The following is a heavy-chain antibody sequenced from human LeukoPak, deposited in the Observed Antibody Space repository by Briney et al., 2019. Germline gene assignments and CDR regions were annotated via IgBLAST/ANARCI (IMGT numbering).Heavy chain of an antibody. D-gene: IGHD4-11*01. V-gene: IGHV4-61*09. Sequence: SQTLSLTCTVAGGSISSGSYYWSWIRQPAGKGLEWIGHIYISGSTNYNPSLKSRVTISIDMSKNHFSLRLNSVTAADTAVYYCARDGRAGYTSNLDQWGQGTLVTVSS. CDR1: GGSISSGSYY. CDR3: ARDGRAGYTSNLDQ. CDR2: IYISGST. J-gene: IGHJ4*02.